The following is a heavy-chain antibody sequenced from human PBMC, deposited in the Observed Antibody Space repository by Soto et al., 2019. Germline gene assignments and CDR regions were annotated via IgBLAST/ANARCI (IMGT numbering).Heavy chain of an antibody. Sequence: EVQLLESGGGLVQPGGSLRLSCAASGFTFSSYAMSWVRQAPGKGLEWVSAISGSGGSTYYADSVKGRFTISRDNSKNTLYLQMNSLRAEDTAVYYCAKVGYYGDYYYYYMDVWGKGTTVTVSS. J-gene: IGHJ6*03. D-gene: IGHD4-17*01. V-gene: IGHV3-23*01. CDR1: GFTFSSYA. CDR2: ISGSGGST. CDR3: AKVGYYGDYYYYYMDV.